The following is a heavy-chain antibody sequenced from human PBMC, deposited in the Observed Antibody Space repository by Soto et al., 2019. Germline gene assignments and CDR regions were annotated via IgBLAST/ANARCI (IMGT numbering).Heavy chain of an antibody. V-gene: IGHV1-46*01. D-gene: IGHD2-2*01. CDR2: INPSGGST. Sequence: GASVKVSCKASGYTFTSYYMHWVRQAPGQGLEWMGIINPSGGSTSYAQKFQGRVTMTRDTSTSTVYMELSSLRSEDTAVYYCARELIVVVPAAMPASQYYYYGMDVWG. CDR3: ARELIVVVPAAMPASQYYYYGMDV. J-gene: IGHJ6*02. CDR1: GYTFTSYY.